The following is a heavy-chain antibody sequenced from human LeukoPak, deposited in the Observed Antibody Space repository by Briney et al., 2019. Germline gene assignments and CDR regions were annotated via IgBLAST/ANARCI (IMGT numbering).Heavy chain of an antibody. CDR3: ARGARL. Sequence: GGSLRLSCVGSGFTFRTYWMTWVRQAPGKGLECVANIKPDGSEKYYVDSVKGRFTISRDNAKDSLFLQMNSLGAEDTAVYYCARGARLWGQGTLVTVSS. J-gene: IGHJ4*02. CDR2: IKPDGSEK. CDR1: GFTFRTYW. V-gene: IGHV3-7*01.